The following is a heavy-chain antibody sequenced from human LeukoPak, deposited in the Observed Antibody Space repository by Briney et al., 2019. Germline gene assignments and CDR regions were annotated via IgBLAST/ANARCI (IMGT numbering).Heavy chain of an antibody. CDR3: AKDHDHENQWFDP. Sequence: PGGSLRLSCAASGFTFSSYAMHWVRQAPGKGLEWMAVISYDGSNKYYADSVKGRFTISRDNSRNTLYLQMNSLRAEDTAVYYCAKDHDHENQWFDPWGQGTLVTVSS. CDR2: ISYDGSNK. D-gene: IGHD2/OR15-2a*01. V-gene: IGHV3-30-3*01. CDR1: GFTFSSYA. J-gene: IGHJ5*02.